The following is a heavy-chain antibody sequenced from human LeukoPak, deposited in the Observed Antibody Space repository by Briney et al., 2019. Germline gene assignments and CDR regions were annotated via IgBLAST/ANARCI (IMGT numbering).Heavy chain of an antibody. D-gene: IGHD4-17*01. V-gene: IGHV3-23*01. Sequence: GGSLRLSCAASGLTFSSYAMSWVRQAPGKGLEWVSAISGVGGNTYYAASVKGRFTISRDNSKNTLYLQMNSLRAEDTAVYYCAKDHYGDFDFWGQGTLVTVAP. CDR2: ISGVGGNT. J-gene: IGHJ4*02. CDR1: GLTFSSYA. CDR3: AKDHYGDFDF.